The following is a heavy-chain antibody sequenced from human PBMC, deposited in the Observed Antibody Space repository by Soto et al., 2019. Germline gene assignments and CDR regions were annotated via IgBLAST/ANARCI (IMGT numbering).Heavy chain of an antibody. CDR1: GFSVSDYY. CDR3: ARALRESGGDALGD. CDR2: IYTGGTT. J-gene: IGHJ4*02. V-gene: IGHV3-66*01. D-gene: IGHD2-21*01. Sequence: EVQLVESGGGLVQPGGSLTLSCAASGFSVSDYYMSWVRQAPGKGLEWVSIIYTGGTTYYEDSLKGRVTFSRDSSKNTLYLQISRRRVEDTGVYYCARALRESGGDALGDWGQGTLVTVSS.